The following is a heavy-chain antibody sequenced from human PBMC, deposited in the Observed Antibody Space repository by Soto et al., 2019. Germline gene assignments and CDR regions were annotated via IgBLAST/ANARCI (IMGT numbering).Heavy chain of an antibody. CDR3: ARGAAYGDDPGPFDY. CDR2: ISAYNGNT. J-gene: IGHJ4*02. Sequence: GASVKVSCKASGYTFTSYGISWVRQAPGQGLEWMGWISAYNGNTNYAQKLQGRVTMTTDTSTSTAYMELRSLRSDDTAVYYCARGAAYGDDPGPFDYWGQGTLVTVSS. V-gene: IGHV1-18*01. D-gene: IGHD4-17*01. CDR1: GYTFTSYG.